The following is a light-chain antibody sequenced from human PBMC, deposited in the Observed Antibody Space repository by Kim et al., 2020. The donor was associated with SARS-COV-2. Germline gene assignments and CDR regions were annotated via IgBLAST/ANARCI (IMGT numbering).Light chain of an antibody. Sequence: SVGDRVTMTCRASQSISSWLAWYQQKPGKAPKPLIYKASSLESGVPSRFIGSGSGTEFTLTINSLQPDDFATYYCQQYNNYSPLTFGGGTKVDIK. CDR1: QSISSW. J-gene: IGKJ4*01. CDR2: KAS. V-gene: IGKV1-5*03. CDR3: QQYNNYSPLT.